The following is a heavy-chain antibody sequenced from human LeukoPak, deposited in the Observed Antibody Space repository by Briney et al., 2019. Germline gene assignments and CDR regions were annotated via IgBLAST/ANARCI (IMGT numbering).Heavy chain of an antibody. J-gene: IGHJ4*02. Sequence: GGSLRLSCAASGFTFSSYWMSWVRQAPGKGLEWVANIKHDGSEKNYVDSVKGRFTISRDNAKNSLYLQMNSLRAEDTAVYYCARDAPNYSSTWYPSQYWGRGTLVTVSS. D-gene: IGHD6-13*01. CDR2: IKHDGSEK. CDR1: GFTFSSYW. V-gene: IGHV3-7*03. CDR3: ARDAPNYSSTWYPSQY.